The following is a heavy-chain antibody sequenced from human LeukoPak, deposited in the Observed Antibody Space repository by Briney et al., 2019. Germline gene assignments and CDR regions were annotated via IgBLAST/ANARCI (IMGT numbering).Heavy chain of an antibody. CDR1: GFTFSNYG. D-gene: IGHD5/OR15-5a*01. CDR2: ISYDGSNR. CDR3: ARAHLRADLPRDAFDI. V-gene: IGHV3-30*03. Sequence: GRSLRLSCAASGFTFSNYGMHWVRQAPGKGLEWVAVISYDGSNRYYADSVKGRFTISRDNSKNTLYLQMNSLRAEDTAVYYCARAHLRADLPRDAFDIWGQGTMVTVSS. J-gene: IGHJ3*02.